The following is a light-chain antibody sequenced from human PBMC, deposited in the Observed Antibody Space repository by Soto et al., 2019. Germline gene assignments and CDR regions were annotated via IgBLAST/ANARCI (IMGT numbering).Light chain of an antibody. J-gene: IGLJ1*01. V-gene: IGLV2-8*01. CDR2: EVS. Sequence: QSVLTQPPSASGSPGQSVTISCTGTSNDVGGYNYVSWYQQHPGKAPKLMIYEVSKRPSGAPDRFSGSKSGNTASLTVSGLQAEDEADYYCSSYAGTNNYVFGTGTKVTVL. CDR1: SNDVGGYNY. CDR3: SSYAGTNNYV.